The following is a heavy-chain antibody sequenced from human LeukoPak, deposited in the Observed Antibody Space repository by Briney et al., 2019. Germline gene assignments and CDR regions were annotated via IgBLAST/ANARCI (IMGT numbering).Heavy chain of an antibody. D-gene: IGHD2-21*02. Sequence: SETLSLTCTVSGGSISSYYWSWIRQPPGKGLEWIGYIYYGGSTNYNPSLKSRVTISVDTSKNQFSLKLSSVTAADTAVYYCARQPRGAYCGGDCNRPFDYWGQGTLVTVSS. CDR2: IYYGGST. CDR3: ARQPRGAYCGGDCNRPFDY. J-gene: IGHJ4*02. CDR1: GGSISSYY. V-gene: IGHV4-59*08.